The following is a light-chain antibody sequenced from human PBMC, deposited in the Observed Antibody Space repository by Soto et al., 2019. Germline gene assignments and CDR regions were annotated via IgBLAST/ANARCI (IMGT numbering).Light chain of an antibody. Sequence: EIVMTQSPATLSVSPGERAPLSCRASQSVSNNLAWYQQKPGQAPRLLIYGASTRATGIPARCSGSGSGTEFTLTISRQQSEDFAVYYCQQYNNWPPVTVGGGNKGEIK. CDR2: GAS. CDR3: QQYNNWPPVT. V-gene: IGKV3-15*01. J-gene: IGKJ4*01. CDR1: QSVSNN.